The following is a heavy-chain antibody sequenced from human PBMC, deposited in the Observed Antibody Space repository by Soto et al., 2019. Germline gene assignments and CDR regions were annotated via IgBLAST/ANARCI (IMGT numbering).Heavy chain of an antibody. D-gene: IGHD2-15*01. CDR1: GFTFSSYW. V-gene: IGHV3-74*01. Sequence: EVQLVESGGGLVQPGGSLRLSCAASGFTFSSYWMHWVRQAPGKGLVWVSRINSDGSSTGYADSVMGRFTISRDNAKNTLYLQMNRLRAEDTAVYCCARDQGYCSGGSCYVAGYWGQGTLVTVSS. CDR2: INSDGSST. J-gene: IGHJ4*02. CDR3: ARDQGYCSGGSCYVAGY.